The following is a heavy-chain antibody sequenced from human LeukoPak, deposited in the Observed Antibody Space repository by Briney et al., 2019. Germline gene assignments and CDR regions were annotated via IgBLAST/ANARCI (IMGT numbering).Heavy chain of an antibody. CDR1: GYTLTELS. J-gene: IGHJ4*02. CDR3: ARGGGSGSYRRFDY. V-gene: IGHV1-46*01. Sequence: GASVKVSCKVSGYTLTELSMHWVRQAPGKGLEWMGIINPSGGSTSYAQKFQGRVTMTRDTSTSTVYMDLSSLRSEDTAVYYCARGGGSGSYRRFDYWGQGTLVTVSS. D-gene: IGHD3-10*01. CDR2: INPSGGST.